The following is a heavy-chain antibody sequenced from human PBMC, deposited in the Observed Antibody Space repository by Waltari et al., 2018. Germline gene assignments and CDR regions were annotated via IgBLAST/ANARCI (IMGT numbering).Heavy chain of an antibody. Sequence: QVQLQESGPGLVKPSETLSLTCTDPGGSTRSSYWSRIRQPPGKGLEWIGYIYYSGSTNYNPSLKSRVTISVDTSKNQFSLKLSSVTAADTAVYYCARDGAVADYFDYWGQGTLVTVSS. J-gene: IGHJ4*02. CDR2: IYYSGST. V-gene: IGHV4-59*01. D-gene: IGHD6-19*01. CDR1: GGSTRSSY. CDR3: ARDGAVADYFDY.